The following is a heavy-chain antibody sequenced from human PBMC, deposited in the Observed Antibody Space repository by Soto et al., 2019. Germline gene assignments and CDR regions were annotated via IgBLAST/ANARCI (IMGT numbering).Heavy chain of an antibody. V-gene: IGHV3-21*01. CDR2: ISSSSSYI. CDR1: GFTFSSYS. CDR3: AREPLRQQLGNYFDY. D-gene: IGHD6-13*01. Sequence: GGSLRLSCAASGFTFSSYSMNWVRQAPGKGLEWVSSISSSSSYIYYADSVKGRFTISRDNAKNSLYLQMNSLRAEDTAVYYCAREPLRQQLGNYFDYWGQGTLVTVSS. J-gene: IGHJ4*02.